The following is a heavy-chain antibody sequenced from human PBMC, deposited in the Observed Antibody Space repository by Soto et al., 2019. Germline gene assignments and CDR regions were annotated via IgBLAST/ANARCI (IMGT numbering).Heavy chain of an antibody. CDR1: GFTFSSYW. V-gene: IGHV3-74*01. Sequence: SLRLSCASSGFTFSSYWMHWVRQAPGKGLVWVSRINSDGSSTSYADSVKGRFTISRDNAKNTLYLQMNSLRAEDTAVYYCASLRYGSFGMDVWGQGATVTVSS. CDR3: ASLRYGSFGMDV. J-gene: IGHJ6*02. D-gene: IGHD3-10*01. CDR2: INSDGSST.